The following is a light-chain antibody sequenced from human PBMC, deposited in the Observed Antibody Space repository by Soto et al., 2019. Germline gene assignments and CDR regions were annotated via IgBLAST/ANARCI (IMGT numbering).Light chain of an antibody. Sequence: QSALTQPASVSGSPGQSITISCTGTSSDVGGYDYVSWYQHHPGKAPKLTIYEVSNRPSGVPDRFSGSKSGNTASLTVSGLQAEDEADYYCSSYAGSNNLVFAGGTKLTVL. V-gene: IGLV2-8*01. CDR2: EVS. CDR3: SSYAGSNNLV. CDR1: SSDVGGYDY. J-gene: IGLJ3*02.